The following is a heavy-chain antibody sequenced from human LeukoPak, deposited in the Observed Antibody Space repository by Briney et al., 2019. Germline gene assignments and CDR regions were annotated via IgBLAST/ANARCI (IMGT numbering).Heavy chain of an antibody. V-gene: IGHV3-23*01. CDR1: GFSFSDSA. Sequence: GGSLRLSCAASGFSFSDSAVSWVRHSPGEGLKWVSSISDTGGRTYYADSVKGRFTITRDNPRNTVNLQMNSLRAGDTARYYCAKGGQDFDFWRFDLWGQGILVIVSS. D-gene: IGHD3-3*01. CDR3: AKGGQDFDFWRFDL. CDR2: ISDTGGRT. J-gene: IGHJ5*02.